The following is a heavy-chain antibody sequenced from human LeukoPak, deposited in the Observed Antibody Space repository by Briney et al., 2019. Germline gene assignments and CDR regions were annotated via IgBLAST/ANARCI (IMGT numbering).Heavy chain of an antibody. CDR2: IYSGGSA. D-gene: IGHD2-15*01. J-gene: IGHJ4*02. Sequence: GGSLRLSCAASGFALSSNYMSWVRQAPGKGLEWVSVIYSGGSAYYAESVKGRFTTSRDNSKNTLYLQMNSLRAEDTAVYYCARDVGSGINYWGQGTLVTVSS. CDR3: ARDVGSGINY. V-gene: IGHV3-53*01. CDR1: GFALSSNY.